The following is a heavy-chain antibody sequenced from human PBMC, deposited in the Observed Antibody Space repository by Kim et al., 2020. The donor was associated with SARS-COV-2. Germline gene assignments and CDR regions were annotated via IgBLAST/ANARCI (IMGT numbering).Heavy chain of an antibody. D-gene: IGHD3-16*02. CDR2: IYYSGST. CDR1: GGSISSGGYY. J-gene: IGHJ4*02. CDR3: ARVRDDYVWGSYRFYYFDY. Sequence: SETLSLTCTVSGGSISSGGYYWSWIRQHPGKGLEWIGYIYYSGSTYYNPSLKSRVTISVDTSKNQFSLKLSSVTAADTAVYYCARVRDDYVWGSYRFYYFDYWGQGTLVTVSS. V-gene: IGHV4-31*03.